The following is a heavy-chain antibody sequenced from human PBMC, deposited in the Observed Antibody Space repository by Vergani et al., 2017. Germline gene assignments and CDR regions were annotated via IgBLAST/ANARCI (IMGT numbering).Heavy chain of an antibody. Sequence: QVQLQESGPGLVKSSQTLSLTCRVSGVSIKSRYYWTWVRQPAGKGIEWLGRVYFTGSTNYNPSLRSRLSLSIDTALNEFSLKLHSVSAGDTAMYFCARDEFSTNYYGQSFYLDYWGQGFPVTVSS. CDR2: VYFTGST. J-gene: IGHJ4*02. V-gene: IGHV4-4*07. D-gene: IGHD3-22*01. CDR1: GVSIKSRYY. CDR3: ARDEFSTNYYGQSFYLDY.